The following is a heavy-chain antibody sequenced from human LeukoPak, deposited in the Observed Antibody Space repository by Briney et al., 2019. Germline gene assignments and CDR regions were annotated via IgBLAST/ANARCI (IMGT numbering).Heavy chain of an antibody. J-gene: IGHJ4*02. CDR3: ARLLKYFDSDS. CDR2: IYYSGAT. Sequence: SETLSLTCTISGGSISSSSYCWGWIRQPPGKGLEWIGSIYYSGATYHNPSLKSRITISVDTSTNQFSLKLSSVTAADTAVYYCARLLKYFDSDSWGQGTLVTVSS. D-gene: IGHD3-9*01. V-gene: IGHV4-39*01. CDR1: GGSISSSSYC.